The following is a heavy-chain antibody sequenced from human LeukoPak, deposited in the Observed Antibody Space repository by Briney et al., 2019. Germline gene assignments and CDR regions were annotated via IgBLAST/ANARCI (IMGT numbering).Heavy chain of an antibody. J-gene: IGHJ4*02. D-gene: IGHD6-13*01. Sequence: PGGSLRLTCTASAFTFSSYWMHWVRQAPGKGLVWFSHINSGGSSTSYADSVKGRFTISRDNAKNTLYLQMNSLRAEDTAVYYCARDRQQLVNHYFDYWGQGTLVTVSS. CDR3: ARDRQQLVNHYFDY. V-gene: IGHV3-74*01. CDR1: AFTFSSYW. CDR2: INSGGSST.